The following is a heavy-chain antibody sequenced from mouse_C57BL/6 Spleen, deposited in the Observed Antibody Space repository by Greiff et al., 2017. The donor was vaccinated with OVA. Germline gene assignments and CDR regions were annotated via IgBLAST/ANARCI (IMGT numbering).Heavy chain of an antibody. CDR3: ARFLYDGYYGYFDY. CDR1: GYAFTNYL. Sequence: QVQLKQSGAELVRPGTSVKVSCKASGYAFTNYLIEWVKQRPGQGLEWIGVINPGSGGTNYNEKFKGKATLTADKSSSTAYMQLSSLTSEDSAVYFCARFLYDGYYGYFDYWGQGTTLTVSS. D-gene: IGHD2-3*01. J-gene: IGHJ2*01. V-gene: IGHV1-54*01. CDR2: INPGSGGT.